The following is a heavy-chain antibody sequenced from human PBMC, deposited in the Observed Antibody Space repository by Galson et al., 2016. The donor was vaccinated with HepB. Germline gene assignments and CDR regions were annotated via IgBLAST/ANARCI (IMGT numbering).Heavy chain of an antibody. D-gene: IGHD1-26*01. J-gene: IGHJ4*02. CDR2: IYQSGTA. CDR3: ARGTLGTTATMAFDY. Sequence: RQSPEKGLEWLGEIYQSGTANYNPSFTRRATISVDTSKNQISLRLDSVTAADTAVYYCARGTLGTTATMAFDYWGQGTLVSVSS. V-gene: IGHV4-4*02.